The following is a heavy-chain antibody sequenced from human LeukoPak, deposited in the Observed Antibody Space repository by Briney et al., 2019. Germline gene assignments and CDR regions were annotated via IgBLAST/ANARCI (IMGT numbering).Heavy chain of an antibody. D-gene: IGHD3-10*01. CDR3: ARVRGSGPDWEWYFDL. CDR2: ISSSSTTK. CDR1: EFTLSSYN. V-gene: IGHV3-48*04. J-gene: IGHJ2*01. Sequence: GGSLRLSCAASEFTLSSYNMNWVRQAPGKGLEWVSYISSSSTTKYYADSVKGRFTISRDNAKNSLYLQMNSLRAEDTAVYYCARVRGSGPDWEWYFDLWGRGTLVTVSS.